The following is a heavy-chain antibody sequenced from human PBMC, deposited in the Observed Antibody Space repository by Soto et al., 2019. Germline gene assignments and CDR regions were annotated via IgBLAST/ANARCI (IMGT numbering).Heavy chain of an antibody. CDR3: ARDPEIYRGKFDYGLDV. J-gene: IGHJ6*02. CDR1: GFTFSNYE. D-gene: IGHD2-15*01. Sequence: GGSLRLSCAVFGFTFSNYEMNWVRQAPGKGLEWVSYISNSGRAIYYADSVKGRFTISRDNAKNSLYLQMNSLRAEDTAVYYCARDPEIYRGKFDYGLDVWGQGTTVTVSS. CDR2: ISNSGRAI. V-gene: IGHV3-48*03.